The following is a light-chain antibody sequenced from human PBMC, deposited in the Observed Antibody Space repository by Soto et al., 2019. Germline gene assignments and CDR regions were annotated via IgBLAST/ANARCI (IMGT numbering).Light chain of an antibody. V-gene: IGLV1-47*02. CDR2: NNN. J-gene: IGLJ1*01. Sequence: VLTQPPSESGTPGQRVTMSCSGSSSNIGSNSVYWYQQLPGTAPKLLIYNNNQRPAGVPDRFSGSKSGTSGSLAVSGLRSEDEADYFCAAWDGSLSGRFVFGTGTKDTVL. CDR1: SSNIGSNS. CDR3: AAWDGSLSGRFV.